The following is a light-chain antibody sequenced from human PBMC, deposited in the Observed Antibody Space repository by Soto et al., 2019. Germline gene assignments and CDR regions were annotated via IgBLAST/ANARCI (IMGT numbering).Light chain of an antibody. CDR2: DVS. V-gene: IGLV2-8*01. CDR1: SSDVGGYNF. J-gene: IGLJ1*01. CDR3: SSYAGSNNLYV. Sequence: QSALTQPPSASGSPGQSVTISCTGTSSDVGGYNFVSWYQHLPGKAPKLIIFDVSKRPSGVPDRFSGSKSGNTASLTVSGLQAEDEADYYCSSYAGSNNLYVFGTGTKVTVL.